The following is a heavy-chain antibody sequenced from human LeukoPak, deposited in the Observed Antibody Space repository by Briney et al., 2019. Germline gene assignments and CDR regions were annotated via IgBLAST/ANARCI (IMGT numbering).Heavy chain of an antibody. CDR1: DTSFSAYY. J-gene: IGHJ4*02. CDR2: INHSGST. Sequence: PSETLSLTWAVSDTSFSAYYWNWIRQPPGKGLEWIGEINHSGSTNYNPSLESRVTISLDTSKNQCSLKLISVTAADTAVYYCANDGYWGQGTLVTVSS. CDR3: ANDGY. D-gene: IGHD3-3*01. V-gene: IGHV4-34*01.